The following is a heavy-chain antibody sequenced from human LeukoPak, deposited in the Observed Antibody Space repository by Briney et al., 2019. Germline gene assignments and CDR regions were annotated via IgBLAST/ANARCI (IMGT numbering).Heavy chain of an antibody. D-gene: IGHD3-16*01. CDR2: IYYSGST. J-gene: IGHJ3*02. Sequence: SETLSLTCTVSVGSISSYYWNCMRHPPAKEREWMGYIYYSGSTNYNPSLKSRVTISVYQRKNQFSLKLSYVTAADTAVYYCARDPGDDAFDIWGQGRMVTVSS. CDR3: ARDPGDDAFDI. CDR1: VGSISSYY. V-gene: IGHV4-59*01.